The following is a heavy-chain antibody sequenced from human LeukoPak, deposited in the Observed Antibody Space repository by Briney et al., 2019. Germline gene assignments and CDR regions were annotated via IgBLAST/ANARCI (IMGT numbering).Heavy chain of an antibody. CDR2: INHSGST. CDR1: GGSFSGYY. J-gene: IGHJ3*02. D-gene: IGHD3-3*01. Sequence: SETLSLTCAVYGGSFSGYYWGWIRQPPGKGLEWIGEINHSGSTNYNPSLKSRVTISVDTSKNQFSLKLSSVTAADTAVYYCASDTEWLHAFDIWGQGTMVTVSS. V-gene: IGHV4-34*01. CDR3: ASDTEWLHAFDI.